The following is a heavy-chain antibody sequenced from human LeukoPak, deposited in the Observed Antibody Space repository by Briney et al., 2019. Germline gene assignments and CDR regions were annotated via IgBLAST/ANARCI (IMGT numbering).Heavy chain of an antibody. Sequence: ASVKVSCKASGYTFTSYYMHWVRQAPGQGLEWMGIINPSGGSTSYAQKFQGRVTMTRDTSTSTVYMELSSLRSEDTAVYYCARAIEDVLLWFGERISGHYYMDVWGKGTTVTISS. CDR2: INPSGGST. CDR3: ARAIEDVLLWFGERISGHYYMDV. CDR1: GYTFTSYY. J-gene: IGHJ6*03. V-gene: IGHV1-46*01. D-gene: IGHD3-10*01.